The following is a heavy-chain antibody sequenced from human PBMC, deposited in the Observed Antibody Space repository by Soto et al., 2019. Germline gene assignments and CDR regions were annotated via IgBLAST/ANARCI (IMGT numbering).Heavy chain of an antibody. CDR1: GFTFSSYG. V-gene: IGHV3-33*01. D-gene: IGHD5-18*01. J-gene: IGHJ6*02. CDR3: ARDFVDTAMVNYYYYYGMDV. Sequence: QVQLVESGGGVVQPGRSLRLSCAASGFTFSSYGMHWVRQAPGKGLEWVAVIWYDGSNKYYADSVKGRFTTSRDNSKNTLYLQMSSLRAEDTAVYYCARDFVDTAMVNYYYYYGMDVWGQGTTVTVSS. CDR2: IWYDGSNK.